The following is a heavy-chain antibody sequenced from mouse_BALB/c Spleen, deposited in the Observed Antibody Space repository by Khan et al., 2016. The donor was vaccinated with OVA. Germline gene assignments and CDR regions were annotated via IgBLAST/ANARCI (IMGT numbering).Heavy chain of an antibody. CDR3: ARWPRGY. J-gene: IGHJ2*01. V-gene: IGHV14-3*02. CDR2: IDPANGNT. CDR1: GFNIKDTY. Sequence: EVQLQQPGAELVKPGASVKLSCTASGFNIKDTYMHWVKQRPEQGLEWIGRIDPANGNTEFDPKFQGKATITADTSSNTAYLQLSSLTSDDTAVYYCARWPRGYWGQGTTLTVSS.